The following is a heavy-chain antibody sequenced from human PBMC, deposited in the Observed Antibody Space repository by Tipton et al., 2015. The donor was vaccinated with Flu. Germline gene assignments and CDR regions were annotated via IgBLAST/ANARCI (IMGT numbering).Heavy chain of an antibody. CDR3: TRGYYDSSGYYHVGYFDY. CDR2: IRSKAYGGTT. Sequence: SLRLSCTASGFTFGDYAMSWVRQAPGKGLEWVGFIRSKAYGGTTEYAASVKGRFTISRDDSKSIAYLQMNSLKTEDTAVYYCTRGYYDSSGYYHVGYFDYWGQGTLVTVSS. D-gene: IGHD3-22*01. J-gene: IGHJ4*02. V-gene: IGHV3-49*04. CDR1: GFTFGDYA.